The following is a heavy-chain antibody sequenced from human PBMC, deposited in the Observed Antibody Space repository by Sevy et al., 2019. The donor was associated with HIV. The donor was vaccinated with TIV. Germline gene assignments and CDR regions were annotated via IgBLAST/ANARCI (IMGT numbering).Heavy chain of an antibody. CDR2: ISGSGGSA. J-gene: IGHJ5*02. D-gene: IGHD4-17*01. Sequence: GGSLRLSCAASGFPFSSYAMSWVRQAPGKGLEWVSIISGSGGSAYYADTVKGRFTISRDNSKNTLFLKMHSLRAEDTAVYYCAKGLRRTTTNNWFDPWGQGTLVTVSS. CDR1: GFPFSSYA. CDR3: AKGLRRTTTNNWFDP. V-gene: IGHV3-23*01.